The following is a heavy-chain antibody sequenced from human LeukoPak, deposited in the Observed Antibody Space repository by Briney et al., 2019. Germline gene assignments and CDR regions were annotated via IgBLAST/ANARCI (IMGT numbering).Heavy chain of an antibody. CDR2: FDPEDGET. Sequence: ASVKVSCKVSGYTLTELSMHWVRQAPGKGLEWMGVFDPEDGETIYAQKFQGRVTMTEDTSTDTAYMELSSLRSEDTAVYYCATDLDYGDSDHYYYYYAMDVWGQGTTVTVSS. J-gene: IGHJ6*02. CDR3: ATDLDYGDSDHYYYYYAMDV. D-gene: IGHD4-17*01. CDR1: GYTLTELS. V-gene: IGHV1-24*01.